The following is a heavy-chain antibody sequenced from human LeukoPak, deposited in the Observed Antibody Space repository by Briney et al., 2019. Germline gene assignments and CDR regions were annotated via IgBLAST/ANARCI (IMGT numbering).Heavy chain of an antibody. CDR1: GNSFGNYY. J-gene: IGHJ5*02. CDR2: IYTSGTT. Sequence: SETLSLSCTVSGNSFGNYYWSWIRQPAGKGLEWIGRIYTSGTTTYNPSLKSRVTMSVDTSKNQFSLRLSSVTAADTAVYFCTRDTGTTGEVKFDPWGQGTLVTVSS. D-gene: IGHD4-17*01. V-gene: IGHV4-4*07. CDR3: TRDTGTTGEVKFDP.